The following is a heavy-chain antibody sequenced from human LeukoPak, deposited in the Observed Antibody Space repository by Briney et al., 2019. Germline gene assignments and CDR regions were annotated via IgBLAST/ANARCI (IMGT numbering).Heavy chain of an antibody. J-gene: IGHJ4*02. CDR2: IKQDGSVK. V-gene: IGHV3-7*01. D-gene: IGHD1-26*01. CDR1: GFSFSNYW. Sequence: PGGSLRLSCVASGFSFSNYWMTWVRQIPGKGPEWVASIKQDGSVKYYADSVKGRFTISRDNAKNSLYLQMNSLRAEDTARYCCAKWDIYSGFYYIDSWGQGTLATVSS. CDR3: AKWDIYSGFYYIDS.